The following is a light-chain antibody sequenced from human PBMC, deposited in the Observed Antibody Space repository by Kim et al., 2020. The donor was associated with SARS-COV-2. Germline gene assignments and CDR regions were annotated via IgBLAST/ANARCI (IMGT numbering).Light chain of an antibody. CDR1: QSISSW. CDR3: QQYNSYPWT. Sequence: GDRVTITCRASQSISSWLAWYQQKPGKAPKLLIYDASSLESGGPSRFSGSGSGTEFTLTISSLQPDDFATYYCQQYNSYPWTFGQGTKVDI. J-gene: IGKJ1*01. V-gene: IGKV1-5*01. CDR2: DAS.